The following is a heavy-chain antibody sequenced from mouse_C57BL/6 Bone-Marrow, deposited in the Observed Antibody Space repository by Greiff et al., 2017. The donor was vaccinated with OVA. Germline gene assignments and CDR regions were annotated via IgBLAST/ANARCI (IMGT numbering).Heavy chain of an antibody. Sequence: DVHLVESEGGLVQPGSSMKLSCPASGFTFSDYYLAWVRQVPEKGLEWVATINYDGSSTYYLDSLKSRFIITREDAKNILYLQMSSLKSEDTATYYCARDYGSSYDYAMDYWGQGTSVTVSS. CDR1: GFTFSDYY. CDR3: ARDYGSSYDYAMDY. D-gene: IGHD1-1*01. CDR2: INYDGSST. V-gene: IGHV5-16*01. J-gene: IGHJ4*01.